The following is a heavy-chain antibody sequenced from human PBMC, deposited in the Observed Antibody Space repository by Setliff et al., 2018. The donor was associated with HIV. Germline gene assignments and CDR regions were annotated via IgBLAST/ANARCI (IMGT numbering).Heavy chain of an antibody. CDR3: ARHSGVASPNWFDP. J-gene: IGHJ5*02. D-gene: IGHD3-10*01. CDR1: GGSISSYY. CDR2: IYTSGST. V-gene: IGHV4-4*09. Sequence: SETLSLTCTVSGGSISSYYWSWIRQPPGKGLEWIGYIYTSGSTNYNPSLKSRVTISIDTSKNQFSLRLRSVTAADTALYYCARHSGVASPNWFDPWGQGTLVTVSS.